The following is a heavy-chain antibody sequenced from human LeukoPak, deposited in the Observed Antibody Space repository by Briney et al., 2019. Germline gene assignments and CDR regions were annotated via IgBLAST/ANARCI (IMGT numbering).Heavy chain of an antibody. J-gene: IGHJ5*02. V-gene: IGHV1-18*04. Sequence: GASVTVSFTSSGYTFTIYGISWVRQAPGQGLEGMGGISAYNGNTNYAQKLQGRVTMTTDTSTSTAYMELRSLRSDDTAVYYCARGGVDCSGGSCPKSWFDPWGQGTLVTVSS. CDR3: ARGGVDCSGGSCPKSWFDP. CDR2: ISAYNGNT. CDR1: GYTFTIYG. D-gene: IGHD2-15*01.